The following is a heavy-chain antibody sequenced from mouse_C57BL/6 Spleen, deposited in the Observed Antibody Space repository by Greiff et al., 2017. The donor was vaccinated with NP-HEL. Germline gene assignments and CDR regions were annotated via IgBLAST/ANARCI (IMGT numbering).Heavy chain of an antibody. CDR1: GYAFTNYL. Sequence: LQESGAELVRPGTSVKVSCKASGYAFTNYLIEWVKQRPGQGLEWIGVINPGSGGTNYNEKFKGKATLTADKSSSTAYMQLSSLTSEDSAVYFCARGDYDSAMDYWGQGTSVTVSS. D-gene: IGHD2-4*01. J-gene: IGHJ4*01. CDR3: ARGDYDSAMDY. CDR2: INPGSGGT. V-gene: IGHV1-54*01.